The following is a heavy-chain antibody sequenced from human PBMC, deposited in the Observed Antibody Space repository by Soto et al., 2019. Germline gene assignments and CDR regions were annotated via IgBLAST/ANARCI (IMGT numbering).Heavy chain of an antibody. Sequence: QVQLVQSGAEVKKPGASVKVSCKASGYTFTSYDINWVRQATGQGLEWMGWMNPNSGKTGYAQKYRGRVTMTRNTSKITAYMELSSLRSEDPDVYYCATERTGTASIDVWGQGTTVTVSS. CDR1: GYTFTSYD. V-gene: IGHV1-8*01. J-gene: IGHJ6*02. D-gene: IGHD1-1*01. CDR3: ATERTGTASIDV. CDR2: MNPNSGKT.